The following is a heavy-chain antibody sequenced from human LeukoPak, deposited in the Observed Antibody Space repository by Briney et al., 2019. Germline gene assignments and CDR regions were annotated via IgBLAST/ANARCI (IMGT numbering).Heavy chain of an antibody. D-gene: IGHD4/OR15-4a*01. CDR3: VKSASSYGANWFDP. V-gene: IGHV3-64D*09. J-gene: IGHJ5*02. CDR1: GFTFSNYA. Sequence: GGSLRLSCSASGFTFSNYAMHWVRQAPGKGLEYVSAISSNGDSTYYADSVKGRFIISRDNSKNSLSLHTSSLRAEDTAAYYCVKSASSYGANWFDPWGQGTLVTVSS. CDR2: ISSNGDST.